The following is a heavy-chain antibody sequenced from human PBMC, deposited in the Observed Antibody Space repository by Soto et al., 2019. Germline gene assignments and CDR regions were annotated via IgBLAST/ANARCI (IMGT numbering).Heavy chain of an antibody. D-gene: IGHD2-8*02. CDR3: TRGDWWLFDY. Sequence: QVQLVQSGAEEKKPGASVKVSCKASGYTFTSYAIHWVRQAPGQRLEWMGWINAGNGNTKYSQKFQGRVTITRDTSASTAYMELSSLKSEDTAVYYCTRGDWWLFDYWGQGTLVTVSS. CDR2: INAGNGNT. J-gene: IGHJ4*02. V-gene: IGHV1-3*05. CDR1: GYTFTSYA.